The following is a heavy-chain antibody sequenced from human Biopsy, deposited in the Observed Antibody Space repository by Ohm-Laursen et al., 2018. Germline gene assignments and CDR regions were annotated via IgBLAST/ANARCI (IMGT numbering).Heavy chain of an antibody. CDR2: MYYSGST. CDR1: GGSLNFYY. CDR3: VRGRSPATY. V-gene: IGHV4-59*01. J-gene: IGHJ4*02. Sequence: TLFLTCTVSGGSLNFYYWSWIRQPPGKGLEWIGYMYYSGSTKYSPSLKNRVTVSFDTSRNQFSLKLTSMTPADTAVYYCVRGRSPATYWGQGALVIVSS. D-gene: IGHD3-16*01.